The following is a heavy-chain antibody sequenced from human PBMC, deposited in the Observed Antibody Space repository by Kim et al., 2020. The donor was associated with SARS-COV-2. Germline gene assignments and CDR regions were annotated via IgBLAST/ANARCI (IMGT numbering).Heavy chain of an antibody. V-gene: IGHV3-9*01. D-gene: IGHD1-1*01. CDR3: TKGVHWRTPRPRS. Sequence: SVMGRFTVSRDRAVNSVYLQMNSLRVEDTAVYYCTKGVHWRTPRPRSWGQGTLVTVSS. J-gene: IGHJ5*02.